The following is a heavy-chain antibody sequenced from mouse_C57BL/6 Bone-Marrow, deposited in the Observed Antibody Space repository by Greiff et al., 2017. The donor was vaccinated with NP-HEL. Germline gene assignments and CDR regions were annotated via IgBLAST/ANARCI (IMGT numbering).Heavy chain of an antibody. CDR1: GFNIKDDY. J-gene: IGHJ3*01. CDR3: TRDDGAWFAY. Sequence: VQLQQSGAELVRPGASVKLSCTASGFNIKDDYMHWVKQRPEQGLEWIGWIDPENGDTEYASKFQGKATITADTSSNTAYLQLRSLTSEDTAVDYCTRDDGAWFAYWGQGTLVTVSA. CDR2: IDPENGDT. D-gene: IGHD2-12*01. V-gene: IGHV14-4*01.